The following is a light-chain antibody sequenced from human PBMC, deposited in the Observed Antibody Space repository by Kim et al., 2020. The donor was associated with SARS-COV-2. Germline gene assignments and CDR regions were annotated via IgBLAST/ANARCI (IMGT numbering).Light chain of an antibody. V-gene: IGKV3-20*01. CDR3: QQYGNSPST. CDR2: AAS. Sequence: SPGERATLSCRASQSIAGSYSAWHQQRPGQPPKRLIYAASSRTTGIPDRFSGTGSETDFTLTISRLEPEDFAVYYCQQYGNSPSTFGQGTRLEIK. CDR1: QSIAGSY. J-gene: IGKJ5*01.